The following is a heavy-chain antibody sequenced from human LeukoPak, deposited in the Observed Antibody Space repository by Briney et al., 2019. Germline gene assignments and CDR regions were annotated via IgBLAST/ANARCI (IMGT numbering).Heavy chain of an antibody. Sequence: SVKVSCKASGGTFSSYAISWVRQAPGQGLEWIGRIIPIFGIANYAQKFQGRVTITADKSTSTAYMELSSLRSEDTAVYYCAGEVSIAVADNYFDYWGQGTLVTVSS. J-gene: IGHJ4*02. D-gene: IGHD6-19*01. CDR1: GGTFSSYA. CDR2: IIPIFGIA. V-gene: IGHV1-69*04. CDR3: AGEVSIAVADNYFDY.